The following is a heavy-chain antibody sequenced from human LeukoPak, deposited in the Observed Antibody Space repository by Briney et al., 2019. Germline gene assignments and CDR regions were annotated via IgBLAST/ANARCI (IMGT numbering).Heavy chain of an antibody. Sequence: SETLSLTCAVYGGSFSGYYWSWIRQPPGKGLEGIGEINHSGSTIYNPSLKSRVTITVDTSKNQFSLKLSSVTAADTAVYYCARGGVSWWDFWGQGTLVTVSS. CDR1: GGSFSGYY. CDR2: INHSGST. J-gene: IGHJ4*02. CDR3: ARGGVSWWDF. D-gene: IGHD2-15*01. V-gene: IGHV4-34*01.